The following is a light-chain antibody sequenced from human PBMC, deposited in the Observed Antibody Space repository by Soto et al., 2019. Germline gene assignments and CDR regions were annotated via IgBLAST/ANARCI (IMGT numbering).Light chain of an antibody. CDR3: GTWDSSLNAGV. V-gene: IGLV1-51*02. CDR2: EDH. J-gene: IGLJ7*01. Sequence: QAVVTQSPSVSAAPGQKVTISCSGGSSNIGKNYVSWYQHLPGTAPKLLIYEDHKRPSGIPDRFSGSKSATSATLDITGLQTGDEGDYYCGTWDSSLNAGVFGGGTQLTVL. CDR1: SSNIGKNY.